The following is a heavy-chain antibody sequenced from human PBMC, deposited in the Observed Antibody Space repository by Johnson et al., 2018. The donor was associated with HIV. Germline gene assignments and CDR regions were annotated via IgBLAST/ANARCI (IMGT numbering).Heavy chain of an antibody. CDR2: IYSDGGT. V-gene: IGHV3-53*01. D-gene: IGHD2-8*01. J-gene: IGHJ3*02. CDR3: ARLKNGAFDI. CDR1: GFTVSSNY. Sequence: VQLVESGGGLIQPGGSLRLSCAASGFTVSSNYMSWVRQAPGKGLEWVSIIYSDGGTYFADSVKSRFPITRDNSKNTLFLQMNSLRVEDTAVYYCARLKNGAFDIWGQGTMVTVSS.